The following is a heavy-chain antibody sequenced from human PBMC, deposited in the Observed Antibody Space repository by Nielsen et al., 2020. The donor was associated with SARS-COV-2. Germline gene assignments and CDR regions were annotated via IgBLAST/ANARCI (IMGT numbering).Heavy chain of an antibody. CDR3: SLCEGDRRITMVRGVCYGMDV. V-gene: IGHV3-30*03. J-gene: IGHJ6*02. D-gene: IGHD3-10*01. CDR2: ISYDGSNK. Sequence: GESLKISCAASGFTFSSYGMHWVRQAPGKGLEWVAVISYDGSNKYYADSVKGRFTISRDNSKNTLYLQMNSLRAEDTAVYYCSLCEGDRRITMVRGVCYGMDVWGQGTTVTVSS. CDR1: GFTFSSYG.